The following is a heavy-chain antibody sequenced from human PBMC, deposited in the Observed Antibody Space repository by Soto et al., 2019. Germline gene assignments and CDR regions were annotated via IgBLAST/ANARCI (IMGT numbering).Heavy chain of an antibody. J-gene: IGHJ6*02. CDR2: IIPIFGTA. CDR3: ARKRGYSYGYSSDYYYYGMDV. Sequence: QVQLVQSGAEVKKPGSSVKVSCKASGGTFSSYAISWVRQAPGQGLEWMGGIIPIFGTANYAQKFQGRVTITADKSTSTAYMELSSLRSEDTAVYYCARKRGYSYGYSSDYYYYGMDVWGQGTTVTVSS. V-gene: IGHV1-69*06. CDR1: GGTFSSYA. D-gene: IGHD5-18*01.